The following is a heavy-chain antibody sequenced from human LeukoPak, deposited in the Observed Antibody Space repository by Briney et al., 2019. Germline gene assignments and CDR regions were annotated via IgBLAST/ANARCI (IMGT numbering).Heavy chain of an antibody. V-gene: IGHV4-59*01. Sequence: SETLSLTRTVSGGSTSSYYWSWIRQPPGKGLEWIGYIYYSGSTNYNPSLKSRVTISVDTSKNQFSLKLSSVTAADTAVYYCARDWPLDGDLYYLDYWGQGTLVTVSS. CDR2: IYYSGST. CDR1: GGSTSSYY. D-gene: IGHD4-17*01. CDR3: ARDWPLDGDLYYLDY. J-gene: IGHJ4*02.